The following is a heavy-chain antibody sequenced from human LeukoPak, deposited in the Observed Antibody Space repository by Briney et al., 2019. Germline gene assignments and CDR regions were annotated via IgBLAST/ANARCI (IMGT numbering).Heavy chain of an antibody. Sequence: PGGSLRLSCAASGFTFDDYAMHWVRQAPGKGLEWVSGISWNSGSIGYADSVKGRFTISRDNAKNSLYLQMNSLRAEDTALYYCAKDIVPRYFDWFLTKDDAFDIWGQGTMVTVSS. V-gene: IGHV3-9*01. J-gene: IGHJ3*02. CDR2: ISWNSGSI. CDR3: AKDIVPRYFDWFLTKDDAFDI. CDR1: GFTFDDYA. D-gene: IGHD3-9*01.